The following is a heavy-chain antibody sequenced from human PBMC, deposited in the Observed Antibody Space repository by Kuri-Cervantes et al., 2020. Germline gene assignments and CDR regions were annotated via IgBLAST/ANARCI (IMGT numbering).Heavy chain of an antibody. J-gene: IGHJ6*03. D-gene: IGHD2-2*01. CDR2: IYYSGST. CDR1: GGSISSSSYY. CDR3: ARADPDCSSASCYLPSGRHYYYYYMDV. Sequence: GSLRLSCTAPGGSISSSSYYWGWIRQPPGKGLEWIGSIYYSGSTYYNPSLKSRVTISVDTSKNQFSLKLTSVTAADTALYYCARADPDCSSASCYLPSGRHYYYYYMDVWGKGTTVTVSS. V-gene: IGHV4-39*01.